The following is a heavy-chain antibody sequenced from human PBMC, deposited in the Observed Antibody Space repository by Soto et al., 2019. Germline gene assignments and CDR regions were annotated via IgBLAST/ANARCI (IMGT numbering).Heavy chain of an antibody. J-gene: IGHJ4*02. CDR3: ARGRKYYYASSGYRRYFDY. D-gene: IGHD3-22*01. Sequence: PSETLSLTCAVYGGSFSGYYWSWLRQPPGKGLEWIGEINHSGSTNYKPSLKSRVTISVDTSKNQFSLKLSSVTAADTAVYYCARGRKYYYASSGYRRYFDYWGQGTLVTVSS. CDR2: INHSGST. V-gene: IGHV4-34*01. CDR1: GGSFSGYY.